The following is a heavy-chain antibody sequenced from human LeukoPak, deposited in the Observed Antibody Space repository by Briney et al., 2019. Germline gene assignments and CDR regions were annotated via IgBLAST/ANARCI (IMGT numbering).Heavy chain of an antibody. CDR2: IYSGGST. CDR3: AIATAGTNYYFDY. Sequence: GGSLGLSCAGSGFAVSSNYMSWVRQAPGKGLGWVSVIYSGGSTYYADSVKGRFTISRDDSKNTLYLQLNSLRAEDTAVYYCAIATAGTNYYFDYWGQGTLVTVSS. D-gene: IGHD6-13*01. CDR1: GFAVSSNY. V-gene: IGHV3-66*01. J-gene: IGHJ4*02.